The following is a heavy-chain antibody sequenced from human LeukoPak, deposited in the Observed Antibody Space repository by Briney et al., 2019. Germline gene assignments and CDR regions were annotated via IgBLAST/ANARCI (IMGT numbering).Heavy chain of an antibody. V-gene: IGHV4-59*08. CDR3: ARHVFSDGSPFDS. CDR1: GDSITNNH. J-gene: IGHJ4*02. CDR2: ISYTGST. Sequence: SETLSLTCTVSGDSITNNHWRWLRQPPEKGLEWIGHISYTGSTNYNPSLKAPLHKSLENSKNHFSLTLTSVTAADKGLYYCARHVFSDGSPFDSWGQGSLVTVSS. D-gene: IGHD3-10*01.